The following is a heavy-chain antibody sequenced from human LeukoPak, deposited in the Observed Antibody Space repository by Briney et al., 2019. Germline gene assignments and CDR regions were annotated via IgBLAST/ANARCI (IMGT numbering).Heavy chain of an antibody. D-gene: IGHD3-10*01. Sequence: SGTLSLTCAVPGGSISSSNWWSWVRQPPGKGLEWIGEIYHSGSTNYNPSLKSRVTISVDKSKNQFSLKLSSVTAADTAVYYCARVSPYGSGSYYLDYWGQGTLVTVSS. V-gene: IGHV4-4*02. CDR1: GGSISSSNW. CDR2: IYHSGST. J-gene: IGHJ4*02. CDR3: ARVSPYGSGSYYLDY.